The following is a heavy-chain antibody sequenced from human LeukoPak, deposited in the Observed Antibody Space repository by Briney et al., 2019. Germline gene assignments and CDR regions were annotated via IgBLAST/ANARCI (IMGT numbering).Heavy chain of an antibody. Sequence: SETLSLTCTVSGGSFSSYYWSWIRQPPGKGLEWIGDIYYSGSTNYNPSLKSRVTISIDTTKSQFSLTLSSVTAADTGVYDCARQRIAVAGTCYFDYWGQGTLVTVSS. J-gene: IGHJ4*02. CDR2: IYYSGST. D-gene: IGHD6-19*01. CDR1: GGSFSSYY. V-gene: IGHV4-59*08. CDR3: ARQRIAVAGTCYFDY.